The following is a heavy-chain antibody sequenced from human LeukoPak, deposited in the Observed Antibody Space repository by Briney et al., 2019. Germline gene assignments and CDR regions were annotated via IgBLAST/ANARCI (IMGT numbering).Heavy chain of an antibody. CDR2: IFYSGST. Sequence: SETLSLTCSVSSGSISNSNYYWGWIRQPPGKGLEWIRSIFYSGSTDYNPSLKSRVTISVDTSKNQFSLTLNSVTAADTAVYYCARMGDGFDYWGQGTLVTVSS. J-gene: IGHJ4*02. CDR3: ARMGDGFDY. CDR1: SGSISNSNYY. V-gene: IGHV4-39*01. D-gene: IGHD5-24*01.